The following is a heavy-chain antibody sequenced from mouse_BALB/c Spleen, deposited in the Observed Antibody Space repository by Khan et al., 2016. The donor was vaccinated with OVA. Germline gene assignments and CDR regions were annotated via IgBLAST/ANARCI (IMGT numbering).Heavy chain of an antibody. D-gene: IGHD4-1*01. CDR3: AREASNCDFSLAY. CDR2: INPYNDGI. Sequence: VQLQQSGPDLVKPGASVKMSCKASGYTFTNYVMNWVKQKPGQGLEWIGYINPYNDGIRYNEKFKGKATLTSDKSSSTAYMELSSLTSEDSAVYYCAREASNCDFSLAYWGQGTLVTVSA. V-gene: IGHV1S136*01. J-gene: IGHJ3*01. CDR1: GYTFTNYV.